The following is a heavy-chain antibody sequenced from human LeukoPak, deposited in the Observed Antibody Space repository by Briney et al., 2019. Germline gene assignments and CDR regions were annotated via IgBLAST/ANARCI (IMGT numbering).Heavy chain of an antibody. D-gene: IGHD3-10*01. CDR1: GGTFSNYA. J-gene: IGHJ6*02. V-gene: IGHV1-69*04. Sequence: GASVKVSCKASGGTFSNYAITWVRQAPGQGLEWMGRTIPILGVVSYAQKFQDRVTLTADRSTTTSYMELRSLRSEDTAVYYCARDGMVRGIIDYYGMDVWGQGTTVTVSS. CDR3: ARDGMVRGIIDYYGMDV. CDR2: TIPILGVV.